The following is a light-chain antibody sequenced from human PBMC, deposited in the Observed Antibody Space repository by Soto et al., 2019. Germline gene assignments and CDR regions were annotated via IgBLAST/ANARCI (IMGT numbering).Light chain of an antibody. Sequence: DIEMTQSPSSLSASVGDRVTITCRASQGILDYVAWFQQKPGKASKLLVYAESTLQSGVPSRFSGSGSGTDFTLTISSLQPEDVATYYCQKYNTAPHSFGQGTKVDIK. J-gene: IGKJ1*01. CDR3: QKYNTAPHS. CDR1: QGILDY. V-gene: IGKV1-27*01. CDR2: AES.